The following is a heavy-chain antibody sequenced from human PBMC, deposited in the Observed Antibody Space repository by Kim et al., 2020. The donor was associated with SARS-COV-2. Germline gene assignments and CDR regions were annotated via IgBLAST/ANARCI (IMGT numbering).Heavy chain of an antibody. V-gene: IGHV3-74*01. CDR1: GFTLRSYW. D-gene: IGHD3-10*02. J-gene: IGHJ6*02. Sequence: GGSLRLSCAASGFTLRSYWINWVRQAPGKVLVWVSRIGGDGISTHYADSVKGRFTVSRDNDDNTVYLQMNSLRADDTAVYYCARGMFKTGFDVWGQGTTVTVSS. CDR3: ARGMFKTGFDV. CDR2: IGGDGIST.